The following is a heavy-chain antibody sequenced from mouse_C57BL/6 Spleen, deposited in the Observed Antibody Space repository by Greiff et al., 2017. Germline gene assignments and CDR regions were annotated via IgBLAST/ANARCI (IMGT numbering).Heavy chain of an antibody. J-gene: IGHJ3*01. V-gene: IGHV1-42*01. Sequence: VQLQQSGPELVKPGASVKISCKASGYSFTGYYMNWVKQSPEKSLEWIGEINPSTGGTTYNQKFKAKATLTVDKSSSTAYMQLKSLTSEDSAVYYCARADYYGSSPFAYWGQGTLVTVSA. CDR1: GYSFTGYY. CDR3: ARADYYGSSPFAY. CDR2: INPSTGGT. D-gene: IGHD1-1*01.